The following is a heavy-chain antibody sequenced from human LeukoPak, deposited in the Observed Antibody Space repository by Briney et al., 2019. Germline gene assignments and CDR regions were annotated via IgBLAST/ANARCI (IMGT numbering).Heavy chain of an antibody. CDR2: INPNSGGT. D-gene: IGHD3-22*01. J-gene: IGHJ4*02. CDR1: GYTFTGYY. V-gene: IGHV1-2*02. CDR3: AREVGSWYYDSSGYYWDDY. Sequence: ASVKVSCKASGYTFTGYYMHWVRQAPGQGLEWMGLINPNSGGTNYAQKFQGRVTMTRDTSISTAYMELSRLRSDDTAVYYCAREVGSWYYDSSGYYWDDYWGQGTLVTVSS.